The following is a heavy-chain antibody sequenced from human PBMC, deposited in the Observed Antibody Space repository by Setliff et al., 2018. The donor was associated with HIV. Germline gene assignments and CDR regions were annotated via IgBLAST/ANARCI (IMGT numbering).Heavy chain of an antibody. CDR2: IYYGGST. J-gene: IGHJ5*02. V-gene: IGHV4-61*01. Sequence: SETLSLTCSVSGGSVGSGSYYWSWIRQSPGEGLEWLGYIYYGGSTDYNPALKNRVAISVDTSRNRVSLKMTSVTAADTAVYYCARARLLGGFLSWGRGALVTVSS. CDR3: ARARLLGGFLS. D-gene: IGHD7-27*01. CDR1: GGSVGSGSYY.